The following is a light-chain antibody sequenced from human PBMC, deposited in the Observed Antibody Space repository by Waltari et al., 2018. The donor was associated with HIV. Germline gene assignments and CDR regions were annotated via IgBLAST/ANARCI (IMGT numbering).Light chain of an antibody. Sequence: SYALTQPPSVPVSPGQTARITCPGDACPKKNASWYQQNSGQAPVLVIYVDTKRPSGIPERFSGSSSGTMATLTISGAQVEDEADYYCYSTDSSGNHRVFGGGTKLTVL. J-gene: IGLJ3*02. CDR2: VDT. CDR3: YSTDSSGNHRV. CDR1: ACPKKN. V-gene: IGLV3-10*01.